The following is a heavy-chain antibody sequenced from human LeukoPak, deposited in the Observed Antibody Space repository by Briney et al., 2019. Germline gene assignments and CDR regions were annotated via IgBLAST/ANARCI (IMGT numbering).Heavy chain of an antibody. CDR2: ISSNGGST. CDR3: ARSTVVTPFDY. Sequence: PGRSLRLSCAASGFTFDDYAMHWVRQAPGKGLEYVSAISSNGGSTYYANSVKGRFTISRDNSKNTLYLQMGSLRAEDMAVYYCARSTVVTPFDYWGQGTLVTVSS. D-gene: IGHD4-23*01. CDR1: GFTFDDYA. J-gene: IGHJ4*02. V-gene: IGHV3-64*01.